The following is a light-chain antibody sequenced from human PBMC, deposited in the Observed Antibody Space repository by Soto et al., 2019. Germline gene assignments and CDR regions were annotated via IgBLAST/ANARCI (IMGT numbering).Light chain of an antibody. Sequence: DIQMTQSPSTLSASVGDRVTITCRASQSISTWLAWYHQKPGKAPKLLISSASSLESGVPSRFSGSGSGTEFSLAISSLQPDDFATYYCQQYNYYPYTFGAGTKLEIK. CDR3: QQYNYYPYT. J-gene: IGKJ2*01. CDR2: SAS. V-gene: IGKV1-5*01. CDR1: QSISTW.